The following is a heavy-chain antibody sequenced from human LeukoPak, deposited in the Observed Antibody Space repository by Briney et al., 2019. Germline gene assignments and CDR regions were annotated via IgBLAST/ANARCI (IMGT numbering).Heavy chain of an antibody. CDR3: ASSTAVVKAKKFQE. CDR1: GYSISSGYY. CDR2: VYHSGST. J-gene: IGHJ1*01. D-gene: IGHD1-26*01. V-gene: IGHV4-38-2*01. Sequence: PSETLSLTCGVSGYSISSGYYWGCIRQPPGKGLEWIGTVYHSGSTYQNPSLKSRVTISVDTSKNQFSLKLTSVTAADTAVYFCASSTAVVKAKKFQEWGQGTLVTVSS.